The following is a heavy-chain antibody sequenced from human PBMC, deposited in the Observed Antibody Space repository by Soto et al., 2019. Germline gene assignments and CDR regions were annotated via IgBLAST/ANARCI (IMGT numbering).Heavy chain of an antibody. CDR1: GYTFTSYD. J-gene: IGHJ4*02. CDR2: MNPNSGNT. D-gene: IGHD3-9*01. Sequence: ASVKVSCKASGYTFTSYDINWVRQATGQGLEWMGWMNPNSGNTGYAQKFQGRVTMTRNTSISTAYMELSSLRSEDTAVYYCARDSRYFDWLSKYYFDYWGQGTLVTVSS. CDR3: ARDSRYFDWLSKYYFDY. V-gene: IGHV1-8*01.